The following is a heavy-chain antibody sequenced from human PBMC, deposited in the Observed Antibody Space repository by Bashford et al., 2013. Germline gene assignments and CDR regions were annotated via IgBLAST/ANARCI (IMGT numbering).Heavy chain of an antibody. Sequence: GSLRLSCAASGFIFNTYGMNWVRQAPGQGLEWVAGIWHDGSKAYYADSVKGRFTISRDNSKNTVSLQMNSVRDEDTAVYYCARERWIFDSKFYDYWGQGTLVTVSS. CDR1: GFIFNTYG. J-gene: IGHJ4*02. D-gene: IGHD3-22*01. CDR2: IWHDGSKA. V-gene: IGHV3-33*01. CDR3: ARERWIFDSKFYDY.